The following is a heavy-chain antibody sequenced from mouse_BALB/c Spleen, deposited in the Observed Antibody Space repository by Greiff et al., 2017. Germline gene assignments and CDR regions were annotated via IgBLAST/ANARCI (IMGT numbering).Heavy chain of an antibody. D-gene: IGHD1-1*01. CDR3: ARSGYYYGSSYWYFDV. Sequence: VQLVESGPGLVAPSQSLSITCTVSGFSLTSYGVHWVRQPPGKGLEWLGVIWAGGSTNYNSALMSRLSISKDNSKSQVFLKMNSLQTDDTAMYYCARSGYYYGSSYWYFDVWGAGTTVTVSS. CDR2: IWAGGST. V-gene: IGHV2-9*02. CDR1: GFSLTSYG. J-gene: IGHJ1*01.